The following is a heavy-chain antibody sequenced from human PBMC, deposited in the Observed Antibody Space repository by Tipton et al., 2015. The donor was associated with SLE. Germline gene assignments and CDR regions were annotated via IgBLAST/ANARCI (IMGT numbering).Heavy chain of an antibody. V-gene: IGHV4-4*09. Sequence: TLSLTCSVSGGSISSDHWIWIRQPPGKGLEWLGYISDGGGPNYNPSLKSRVTISVDPAKNQFSLKLTSVTAPATAVYYCARGMVTWRGAIIGVDVWGQGTTVNVSS. CDR1: GGSISSDH. CDR3: ARGMVTWRGAIIGVDV. CDR2: ISDGGGP. D-gene: IGHD2-21*02. J-gene: IGHJ6*02.